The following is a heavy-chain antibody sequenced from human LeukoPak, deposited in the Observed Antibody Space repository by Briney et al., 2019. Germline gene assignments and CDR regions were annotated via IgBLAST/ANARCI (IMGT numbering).Heavy chain of an antibody. CDR1: GFTFSSYA. Sequence: GGSLRLSCAASGFTFSSYAMTWVRQAPGKGLEWVSAISGSGGDTYYADSVKGRVTISRDNSKNTLYLQMNSLRAEGTAVYYCSVMHRYYDGSGYWVQWGQGTLVTVSS. CDR3: SVMHRYYDGSGYWVQ. J-gene: IGHJ4*02. V-gene: IGHV3-23*01. D-gene: IGHD3-22*01. CDR2: ISGSGGDT.